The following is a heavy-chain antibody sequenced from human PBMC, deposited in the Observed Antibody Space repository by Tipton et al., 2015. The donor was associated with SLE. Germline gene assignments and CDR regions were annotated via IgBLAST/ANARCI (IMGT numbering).Heavy chain of an antibody. D-gene: IGHD3-16*01. Sequence: TLSLTCSVSGDSISSGTYYWGWVRQAPGKGLEWIGSVYYSGSNHYNPSLKSRVTISLDRPQNQFSLSLTSVTAADTAVYYCSRQPDYVYWSQGTLVTVSA. V-gene: IGHV4-39*01. J-gene: IGHJ4*02. CDR2: VYYSGSN. CDR1: GDSISSGTYY. CDR3: SRQPDYVY.